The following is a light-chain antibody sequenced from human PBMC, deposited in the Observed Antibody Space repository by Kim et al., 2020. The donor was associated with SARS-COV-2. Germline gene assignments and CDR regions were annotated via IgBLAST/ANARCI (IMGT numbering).Light chain of an antibody. Sequence: ASVGDTVTITCRASQSISYWLAWYQQKPGKAPKLLIYKASTLESGVPSRFSGSGSGTEFTLTISSLQPDDFATYYCQQSYSTPWTFGQGTKVDIK. CDR3: QQSYSTPWT. CDR1: QSISYW. V-gene: IGKV1-5*03. J-gene: IGKJ1*01. CDR2: KAS.